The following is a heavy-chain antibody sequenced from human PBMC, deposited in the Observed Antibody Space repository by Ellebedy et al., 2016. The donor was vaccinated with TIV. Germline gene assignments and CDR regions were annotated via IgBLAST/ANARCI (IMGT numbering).Heavy chain of an antibody. Sequence: SETLSLXXTVSGGSISSSSTYWGWIRQPPGKGLEWIGSIYYSGSTYYKPSLKSRVTISADTSKNQFSLKLSSVTAADTAVYYCARQMRGRWGVVVEPAAIDYWGQGTPVTVSS. V-gene: IGHV4-39*01. CDR2: IYYSGST. CDR3: ARQMRGRWGVVVEPAAIDY. CDR1: GGSISSSSTY. D-gene: IGHD2-2*01. J-gene: IGHJ4*02.